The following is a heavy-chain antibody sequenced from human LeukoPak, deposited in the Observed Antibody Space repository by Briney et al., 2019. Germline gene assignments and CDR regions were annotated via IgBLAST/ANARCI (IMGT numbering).Heavy chain of an antibody. D-gene: IGHD2-2*01. CDR1: GGSISSYY. V-gene: IGHV4-34*01. CDR3: ARYCSSTSCYRAGFDP. Sequence: SETLSLTCTVSGGSISSYYWSWIRQPPGKGLEWIGEINHSGSTNYNPSLKSRVTISVDTSKNQFSLKLSSVTAADTAVYYCARYCSSTSCYRAGFDPWGQGTLVTVSS. J-gene: IGHJ5*02. CDR2: INHSGST.